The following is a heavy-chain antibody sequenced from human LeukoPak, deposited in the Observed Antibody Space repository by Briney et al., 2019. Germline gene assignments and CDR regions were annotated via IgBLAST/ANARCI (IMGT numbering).Heavy chain of an antibody. CDR3: ARDVYYYDSGSYYYFDY. V-gene: IGHV4-59*12. Sequence: SETLSLTCTVSGGSISSYYWSWIRQPPGKGLEWIGDIYYSGSTNYKPSLKSRVTMSVDTSKNQFSLKLSSVTAADTAVYYCARDVYYYDSGSYYYFDYWGQGTLVTVSS. CDR1: GGSISSYY. J-gene: IGHJ4*02. CDR2: IYYSGST. D-gene: IGHD3-10*01.